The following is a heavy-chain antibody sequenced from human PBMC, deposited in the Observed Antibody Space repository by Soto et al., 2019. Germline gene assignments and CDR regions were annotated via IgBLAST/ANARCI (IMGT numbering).Heavy chain of an antibody. Sequence: HVHLVQSGAEVKKPGASVKVSCKASGYTFTSYGITWVRQAPGQGLEWMGWISAHNGNTDYAQKLQGRVIVTRDTSTSTAYMELRSLRSDDRAVYYCARGRYGDYWGQGALVPVSS. V-gene: IGHV1-18*01. CDR1: GYTFTSYG. J-gene: IGHJ4*02. CDR3: ARGRYGDY. D-gene: IGHD1-1*01. CDR2: ISAHNGNT.